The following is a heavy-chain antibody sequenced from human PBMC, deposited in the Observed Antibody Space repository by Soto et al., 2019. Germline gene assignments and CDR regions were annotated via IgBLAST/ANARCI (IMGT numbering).Heavy chain of an antibody. CDR2: ISAYNGNT. CDR1: GYTFTSYG. J-gene: IGHJ6*03. Sequence: ASVKVSCKASGYTFTSYGISWVRQAPGQGLEWMGWISAYNGNTNYAQKLQGRVTMTTDTSTSTAYMELSSLRSEDTAIYYCAARTGYYTSYYYMDVWGKGTTVTVSS. CDR3: AARTGYYTSYYYMDV. V-gene: IGHV1-18*01. D-gene: IGHD3-9*01.